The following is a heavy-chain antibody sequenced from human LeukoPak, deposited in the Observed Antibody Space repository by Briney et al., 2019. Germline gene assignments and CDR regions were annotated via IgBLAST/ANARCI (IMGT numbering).Heavy chain of an antibody. CDR3: AKGVYIAAAQYSY. V-gene: IGHV4-59*01. CDR2: IYYSGTT. CDR1: GGSISSYF. D-gene: IGHD6-13*01. Sequence: SGTLSLTCIVSGGSISSYFWSWIRQPPGKGLEWVGYIYYSGTTNYHPSLKSPIPKTVDTSKNQFSLTLSSVTAADTAVYYCAKGVYIAAAQYSYWGQGTLVTVPS. J-gene: IGHJ4*02.